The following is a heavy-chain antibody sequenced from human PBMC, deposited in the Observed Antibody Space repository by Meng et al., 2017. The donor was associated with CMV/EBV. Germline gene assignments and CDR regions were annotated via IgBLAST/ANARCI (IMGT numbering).Heavy chain of an antibody. CDR3: ARDPDYDFWSGYSPLDY. Sequence: GGSLRLSCAASGFTFSSYSMNWVRQAPGKGLEWVSSISSSSSYIYYADSVKVRFTISRDNAKNSLYLQMNSLRAEDTAVYYCARDPDYDFWSGYSPLDYWGQGTLVTVSS. CDR2: ISSSSSYI. CDR1: GFTFSSYS. V-gene: IGHV3-21*01. J-gene: IGHJ4*02. D-gene: IGHD3-3*01.